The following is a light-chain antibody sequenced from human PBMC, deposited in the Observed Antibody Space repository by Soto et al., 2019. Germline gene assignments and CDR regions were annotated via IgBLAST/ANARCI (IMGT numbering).Light chain of an antibody. V-gene: IGKV3-20*01. J-gene: IGKJ4*01. CDR2: AAS. Sequence: EIVLTQSPDTLSLSPGGRATLSCRASQSVSTNSLAWYQQKPGQAPRPLIYAASSRATGTPDRFSGSGSGTEFTLIISRLEPEDFAVYYCQQYGSSVLTFGGGTKVEIK. CDR1: QSVSTNS. CDR3: QQYGSSVLT.